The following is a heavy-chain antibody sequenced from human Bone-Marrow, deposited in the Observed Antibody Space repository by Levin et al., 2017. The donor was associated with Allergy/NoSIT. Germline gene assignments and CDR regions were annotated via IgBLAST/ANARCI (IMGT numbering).Heavy chain of an antibody. J-gene: IGHJ5*02. D-gene: IGHD6-13*01. Sequence: GASVKVSCKGSGYSFTSYWIGWVRQMPGKGLEWMGIIYPGDSDTRYSPSFQGQVTISADKSISTAYLQWSSLKASDTAMYYCARAIAAAGRLGRDWFDPWGQGTLVTVSS. CDR2: IYPGDSDT. CDR1: GYSFTSYW. V-gene: IGHV5-51*03. CDR3: ARAIAAAGRLGRDWFDP.